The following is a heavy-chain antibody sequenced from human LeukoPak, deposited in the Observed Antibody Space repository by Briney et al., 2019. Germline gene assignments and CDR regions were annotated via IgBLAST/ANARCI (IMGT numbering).Heavy chain of an antibody. CDR3: ARPSDTWNYPFDY. D-gene: IGHD1-7*01. V-gene: IGHV5-51*01. CDR2: IYPGDSDT. Sequence: GEFLKISCNGSGYSLTSYWIGWVRQMPGKGLEWMGIIYPGDSDTRYSPSLQGQVTISADKSISTVYLQWSSLKASDTAMYYCARPSDTWNYPFDYWGQGTLVTVSS. CDR1: GYSLTSYW. J-gene: IGHJ4*02.